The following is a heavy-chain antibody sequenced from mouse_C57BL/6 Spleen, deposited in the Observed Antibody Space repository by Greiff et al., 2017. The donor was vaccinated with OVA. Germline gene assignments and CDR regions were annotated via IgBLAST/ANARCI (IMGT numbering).Heavy chain of an antibody. CDR3: AGDDSWEGNYFDD. D-gene: IGHD3-2*01. CDR2: IYYDGSST. CDR1: GFTFTDYY. V-gene: IGHV5-16*01. Sequence: EVQLQQSGAGLVQPGSSMKLSCTASGFTFTDYYMPWVRQAPGKGLEWVANIYYDGSSTYYLDSLKSRFIITRDNAKNILYLQMSSLKSEDTDTYYYAGDDSWEGNYFDDWGQGTTLTVSS. J-gene: IGHJ2*01.